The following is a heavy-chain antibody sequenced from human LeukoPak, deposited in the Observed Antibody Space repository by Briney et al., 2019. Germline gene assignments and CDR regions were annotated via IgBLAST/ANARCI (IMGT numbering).Heavy chain of an antibody. CDR1: GYTFTNNA. Sequence: ASVKVSCKPSGYTFTNNAVHWVRQAPGQRLEWMGWINAGNGNTKYSQKFQGRVTITRDTSASTAYMELSSLRSEDTAVYYCARDGVVEYDFWSGYYVAPYYYYGMDVWGQGTTVTVSS. V-gene: IGHV1-3*01. CDR2: INAGNGNT. J-gene: IGHJ6*02. D-gene: IGHD3-3*01. CDR3: ARDGVVEYDFWSGYYVAPYYYYGMDV.